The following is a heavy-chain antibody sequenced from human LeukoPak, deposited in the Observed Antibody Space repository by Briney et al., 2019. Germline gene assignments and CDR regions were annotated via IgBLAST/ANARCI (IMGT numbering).Heavy chain of an antibody. CDR1: GYTLTELS. CDR3: ATALGPAAMRGYYYYGMDV. Sequence: ASVKVSCKVSGYTLTELSMHWVRQAPGKGLERMGGFDPEDGETIYAQKFQGRVTMTEDTSTDTAYMELSSLRSEDTAVYYCATALGPAAMRGYYYYGMDVWGKGTTVTVSS. J-gene: IGHJ6*04. V-gene: IGHV1-24*01. D-gene: IGHD2-2*01. CDR2: FDPEDGET.